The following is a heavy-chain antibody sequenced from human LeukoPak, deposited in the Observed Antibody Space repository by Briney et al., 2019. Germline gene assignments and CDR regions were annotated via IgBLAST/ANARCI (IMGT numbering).Heavy chain of an antibody. D-gene: IGHD3-3*01. CDR3: AREDFWSGYSVGY. J-gene: IGHJ4*02. Sequence: ASVKVSCTASGYSFTSYAMNWVRQAPGQGLEWMGWIDTNTENPTYAQGFTGRFVFSLDTSVSTVYLQISSLKAEDTAVYFCAREDFWSGYSVGYWGQGTLVTVSS. V-gene: IGHV7-4-1*02. CDR1: GYSFTSYA. CDR2: IDTNTENP.